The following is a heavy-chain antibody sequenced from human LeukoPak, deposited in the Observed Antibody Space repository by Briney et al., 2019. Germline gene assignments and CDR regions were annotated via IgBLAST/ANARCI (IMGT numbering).Heavy chain of an antibody. CDR1: RYSLTSYW. CDR3: ARHGALLWFGKLLSGWFDP. Sequence: GESQNISSQGSRYSLTSYWIGWERQMAGEWREWVGIIFTGESDTRYRPSFQGQVSLSADKSISTAYLQWSSVKASDTAMYYCARHGALLWFGKLLSGWFDPWGQGTLVTVSS. V-gene: IGHV5-51*01. J-gene: IGHJ5*02. CDR2: IFTGESDT. D-gene: IGHD3-10*01.